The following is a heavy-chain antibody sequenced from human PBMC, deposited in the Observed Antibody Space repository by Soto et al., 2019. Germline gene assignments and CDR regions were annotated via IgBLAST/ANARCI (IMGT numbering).Heavy chain of an antibody. V-gene: IGHV3-30-3*01. D-gene: IGHD3-3*01. Sequence: GSLRLSCAASGFAFNIYAIHWVRQAPGKGLEWVAVISHDGSNRYYTDSVRGRFTISRDNSKNTVYLEMDSLRADDTAVYYCARSFGVPTPDFDYWGQGTLVTVSS. J-gene: IGHJ4*02. CDR3: ARSFGVPTPDFDY. CDR2: ISHDGSNR. CDR1: GFAFNIYA.